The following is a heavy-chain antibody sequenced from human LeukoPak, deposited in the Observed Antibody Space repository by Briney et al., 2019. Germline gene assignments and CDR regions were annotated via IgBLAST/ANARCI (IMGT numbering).Heavy chain of an antibody. V-gene: IGHV3-30*04. CDR3: AKAFYDFWSGGRYGMDV. CDR1: GFTFSSYA. J-gene: IGHJ6*02. Sequence: GGSLRLSCAASGFTFSSYAMHWVRQAPGKELEWVAVISYDGSNKYYADSVKGRFTISRDNSKNTLYLQMNSLRAEDTAVYYCAKAFYDFWSGGRYGMDVWGQGTTVTVSS. CDR2: ISYDGSNK. D-gene: IGHD3-3*01.